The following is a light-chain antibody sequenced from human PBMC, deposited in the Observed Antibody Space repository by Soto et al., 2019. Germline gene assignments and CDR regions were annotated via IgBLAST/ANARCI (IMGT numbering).Light chain of an antibody. Sequence: QSVLTQPPSVSGAPGQRVTISCTGGRSNIEAGYHVHWYQQLPGRAPKLLVFGNDNRPSWVPDRFSGSRSSTSASLAITGLQAEDEADYFCSSYSSSSTFYVFGAGTQLTVL. V-gene: IGLV1-40*01. CDR3: SSYSSSSTFYV. J-gene: IGLJ1*01. CDR2: GND. CDR1: RSNIEAGYH.